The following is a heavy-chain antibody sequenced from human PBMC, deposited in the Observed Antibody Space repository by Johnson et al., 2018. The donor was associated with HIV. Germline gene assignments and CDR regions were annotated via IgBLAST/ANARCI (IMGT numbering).Heavy chain of an antibody. D-gene: IGHD1-26*01. CDR1: GFTFNNYA. CDR2: MSYDGSNK. V-gene: IGHV3-30*04. Sequence: VQLVESGGGVVRPGKSLRLSCAASGFTFNNYAMHWVRQAPGKGLEWVAVMSYDGSNKYYADSVKGRFTISRDNSKNTLYLQMKSLRAEDTAVYYCARGVGNDAFEIWGQGTMVTVSS. CDR3: ARGVGNDAFEI. J-gene: IGHJ3*02.